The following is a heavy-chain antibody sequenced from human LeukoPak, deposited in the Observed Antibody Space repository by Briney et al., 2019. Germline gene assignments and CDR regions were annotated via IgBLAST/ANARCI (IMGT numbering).Heavy chain of an antibody. CDR3: ARGHRNRLLWFGDLQGNYYFDY. V-gene: IGHV1-18*01. Sequence: ASVKVSCKASGYTFSNYGISWVRQAPGQGLEWMGWISAYGGNTNTKYAQKFQGRLTMTTDTSTTTAYMELRSLRSEDTAVYYCARGHRNRLLWFGDLQGNYYFDYWGQGTLVTVSS. CDR1: GYTFSNYG. J-gene: IGHJ4*02. CDR2: ISAYGGNT. D-gene: IGHD3-10*01.